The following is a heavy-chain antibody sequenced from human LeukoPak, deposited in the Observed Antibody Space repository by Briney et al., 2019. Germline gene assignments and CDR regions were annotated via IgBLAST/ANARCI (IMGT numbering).Heavy chain of an antibody. Sequence: GGSLRLSCAASGFTFSSYSMNRVRQAPGKGLEWVSSISSSSSYIYYADSVKGRFTISRDNAKNSLYLQMNSLRAEDTAVYYCARTGTLGNWFDPWGQGTLVTVSS. CDR2: ISSSSSYI. CDR3: ARTGTLGNWFDP. V-gene: IGHV3-21*01. D-gene: IGHD3-10*01. J-gene: IGHJ5*02. CDR1: GFTFSSYS.